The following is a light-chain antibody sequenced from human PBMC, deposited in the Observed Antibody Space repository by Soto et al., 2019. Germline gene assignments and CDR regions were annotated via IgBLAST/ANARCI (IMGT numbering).Light chain of an antibody. Sequence: QLVLTQSPSASASLGASVKLTCTLSSGHSNYAIAWHQQQSEKGPRYLMKLNSDGSHSKGDGIPDRFSGSSSGAERYLTISSLQSQDEADYYCQTWGSGIVVFGGVTKLTVL. J-gene: IGLJ2*01. CDR2: LNSDGSH. CDR3: QTWGSGIVV. CDR1: SGHSNYA. V-gene: IGLV4-69*01.